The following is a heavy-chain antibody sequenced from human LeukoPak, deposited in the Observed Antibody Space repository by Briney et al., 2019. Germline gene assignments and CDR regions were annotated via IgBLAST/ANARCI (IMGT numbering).Heavy chain of an antibody. CDR2: INPSSDGT. J-gene: IGHJ4*02. CDR3: AGRPDTSMVAIFDY. V-gene: IGHV1-2*02. D-gene: IGHD5-18*01. Sequence: GASVKVSCKASGYTFTGYYVHWVRQAPGQGLEWMGWINPSSDGTNYAQKFQGRVTMTGDTSISTAYMELSRLSSDDTAVYFCAGRPDTSMVAIFDYWGQGTLVTISS. CDR1: GYTFTGYY.